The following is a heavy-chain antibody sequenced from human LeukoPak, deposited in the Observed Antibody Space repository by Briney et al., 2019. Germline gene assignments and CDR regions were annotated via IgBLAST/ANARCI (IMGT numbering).Heavy chain of an antibody. CDR2: ISSSSYI. D-gene: IGHD2-2*02. CDR3: ASPGYCSSTSCYTSDDAFDI. CDR1: GFTFSSYS. Sequence: GGSLRLSCAASGFTFSSYSMNWLRQAPGKGLEWVSSISSSSYIYYADSVKGRFTISRDNAKNSLYLQMNSLSAEDTAVYYCASPGYCSSTSCYTSDDAFDIWGQGTMVTVSS. V-gene: IGHV3-21*01. J-gene: IGHJ3*02.